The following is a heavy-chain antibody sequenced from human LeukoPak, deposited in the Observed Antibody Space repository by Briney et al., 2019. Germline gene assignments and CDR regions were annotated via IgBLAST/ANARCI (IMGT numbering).Heavy chain of an antibody. CDR1: GFTFSSYG. D-gene: IGHD1-26*01. J-gene: IGHJ4*02. CDR3: AKGPLVGAPFDY. Sequence: GGSLRLSCAASGFTFSSYGMHWVRQAPGKGLEWVAVISYDGSNKYYADPVKGRFTISRDNSKNTLYLQMNSLRAEDTAVYYCAKGPLVGAPFDYWGQGTLVTVSS. V-gene: IGHV3-30*18. CDR2: ISYDGSNK.